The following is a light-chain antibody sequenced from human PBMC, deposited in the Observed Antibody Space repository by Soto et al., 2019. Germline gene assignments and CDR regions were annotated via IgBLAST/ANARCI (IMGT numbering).Light chain of an antibody. CDR2: EGS. Sequence: QSVLTQPASVSGSPGQSITISCTGTSSDVGSYNLVSWYQQHPGKAPKLMIYEGSKRPSGVSNRFSDSKSGNTASLTISGLQAEDEADYYSCSYAGRSTYVFGTGNKVTVL. CDR3: CSYAGRSTYV. J-gene: IGLJ1*01. CDR1: SSDVGSYNL. V-gene: IGLV2-23*01.